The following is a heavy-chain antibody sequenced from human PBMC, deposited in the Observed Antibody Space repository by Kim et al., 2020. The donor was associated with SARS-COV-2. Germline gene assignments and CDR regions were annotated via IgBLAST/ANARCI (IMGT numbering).Heavy chain of an antibody. Sequence: STSYSQKFQGRVTMTRDTSTSTVYMELSNLRSEDTAVYYCARDQARILFYWGQGTLVTVSS. CDR3: ARDQARILFY. J-gene: IGHJ4*02. V-gene: IGHV1-46*01. CDR2: ST.